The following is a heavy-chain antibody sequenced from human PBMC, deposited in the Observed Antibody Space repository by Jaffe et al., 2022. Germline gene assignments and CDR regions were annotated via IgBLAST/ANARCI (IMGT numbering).Heavy chain of an antibody. V-gene: IGHV4-4*02. D-gene: IGHD5-18*01. Sequence: QVQLQESGPGLVKPSGTLSLTCAVSGGSISSSNWWSWIRQPPGKGLEWIGEIYHSGSTNYNPSLKSRVTISVDKSKNQFSLKLSSVTAADTAVYYCARMEGYSYGAEYYYYYYMDVWGKGTTVTVSS. CDR2: IYHSGST. CDR3: ARMEGYSYGAEYYYYYYMDV. CDR1: GGSISSSNW. J-gene: IGHJ6*03.